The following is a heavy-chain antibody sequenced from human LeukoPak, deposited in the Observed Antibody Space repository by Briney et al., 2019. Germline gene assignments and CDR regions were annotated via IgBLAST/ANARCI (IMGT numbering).Heavy chain of an antibody. J-gene: IGHJ4*02. CDR3: ASLTTRFRYFDY. CDR1: GGSISSDNYY. V-gene: IGHV4-30-4*01. CDR2: IYYSVST. D-gene: IGHD3-10*02. Sequence: SLTLSLTCTVSGGSISSDNYYWSWIRQPPGKGLEWIGYIYYSVSTYYNPSLKSPVTISVDTSNNQFSLKLSSVTAADTAVYYCASLTTRFRYFDYWGQGTLVTVSS.